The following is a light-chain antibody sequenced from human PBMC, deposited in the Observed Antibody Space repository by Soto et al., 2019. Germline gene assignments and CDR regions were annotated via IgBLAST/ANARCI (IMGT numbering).Light chain of an antibody. CDR1: QSVSSW. CDR2: KAS. J-gene: IGKJ4*01. CDR3: HQYKSNPLT. V-gene: IGKV1-5*03. Sequence: DIQMTQSPSTLSASVEDRVTITCRANQSVSSWLAWYQQKPGKVPKLLIYKASTLQSGVPSRFSGSGSGTEFTLTISSLQPDDFAAYYCHQYKSNPLTFGGGTKVEIK.